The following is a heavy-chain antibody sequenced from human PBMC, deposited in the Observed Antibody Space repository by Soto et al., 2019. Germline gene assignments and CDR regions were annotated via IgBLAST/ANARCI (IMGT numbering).Heavy chain of an antibody. CDR1: GFTFSSYA. Sequence: GGSLRLSCAASGFTFSSYAMHWVRQGPGRGLEWVSGITWNSGKIAYADSVKGRFTIARDDDNNSLYLQMNSLRPEDTALYYCVKDSYADFHRVLSTAEYFFDYWGHGTLVTVSS. J-gene: IGHJ4*01. D-gene: IGHD2-15*01. CDR3: VKDSYADFHRVLSTAEYFFDY. V-gene: IGHV3-9*01. CDR2: ITWNSGKI.